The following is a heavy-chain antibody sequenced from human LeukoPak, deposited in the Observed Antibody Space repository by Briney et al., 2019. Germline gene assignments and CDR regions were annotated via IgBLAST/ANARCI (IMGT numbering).Heavy chain of an antibody. CDR1: GYTFTGYY. V-gene: IGHV1-2*02. D-gene: IGHD5-12*01. CDR3: ARVATVLYYYGMDV. CDR2: INPNSGGT. J-gene: IGHJ6*02. Sequence: EASVKVSCKASGYTFTGYYMHWVRQAPGQVLGWMGWINPNSGGTNYAQKFQGRVTMTRDTSISTAYMELSRLRSDDTAVYYCARVATVLYYYGMDVWGQGTTVTVSS.